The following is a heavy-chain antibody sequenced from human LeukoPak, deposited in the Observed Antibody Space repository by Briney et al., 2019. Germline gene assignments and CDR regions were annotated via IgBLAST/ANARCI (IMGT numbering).Heavy chain of an antibody. CDR1: GGSISSYY. D-gene: IGHD6-25*01. CDR3: ARDHTPLVSTAGFDP. CDR2: IYYSGST. V-gene: IGHV4-59*01. J-gene: IGHJ5*02. Sequence: SETLSLTCTVSGGSISSYYWSWIRQPPGKGLEWIGYIYYSGSTNYNPSLKSRVTISVDTSKNQFSLKLSSVTAADTAVYYCARDHTPLVSTAGFDPWGQGTLVTVSS.